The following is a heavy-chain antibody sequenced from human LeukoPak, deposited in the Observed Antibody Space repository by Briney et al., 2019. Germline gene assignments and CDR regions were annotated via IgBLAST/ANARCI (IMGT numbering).Heavy chain of an antibody. V-gene: IGHV1-18*01. CDR1: GYTFTSYV. D-gene: IGHD3-10*01. Sequence: ASVKVSCKASGYTFTSYVISWVRQAPGHRLEWMGWISAYNGNTNYAQKLQGRVTMTTDKSTRTAYMHLRSLRSDAKAVYYIARDRGNYYSSGSYIWGQGTLGTASS. CDR3: ARDRGNYYSSGSYI. CDR2: ISAYNGNT. J-gene: IGHJ4*02.